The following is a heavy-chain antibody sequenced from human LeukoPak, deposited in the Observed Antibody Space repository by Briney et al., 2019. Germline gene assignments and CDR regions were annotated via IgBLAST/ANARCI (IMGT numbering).Heavy chain of an antibody. CDR3: ARTVTEPRRGSWFDP. V-gene: IGHV4-4*09. CDR1: GGSISSYY. D-gene: IGHD4-11*01. J-gene: IGHJ5*02. CDR2: IYTSGST. Sequence: PSETLSLTCTVSGGSISSYYWSWIRQPPGKGLEWIGYIYTSGSTNYNPSLKSRVTISVDTSKNQFSLKLSSVTAADTAVYYCARTVTEPRRGSWFDPWGQGTLVTVSS.